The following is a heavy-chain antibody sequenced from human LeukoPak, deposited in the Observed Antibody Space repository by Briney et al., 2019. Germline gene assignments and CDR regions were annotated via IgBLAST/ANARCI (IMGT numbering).Heavy chain of an antibody. Sequence: GGSLRLSCAASGFTFSSYDMSWVRQAPGKGLEWVSAISGSGGSTYYADSVKGRFTISRDNSKNTLFLQMNSLRAEDTAVYYCAKGYIWESRGFKGFDPWGQGTLVTVSS. CDR1: GFTFSSYD. V-gene: IGHV3-23*01. D-gene: IGHD6-19*01. CDR2: ISGSGGST. J-gene: IGHJ5*02. CDR3: AKGYIWESRGFKGFDP.